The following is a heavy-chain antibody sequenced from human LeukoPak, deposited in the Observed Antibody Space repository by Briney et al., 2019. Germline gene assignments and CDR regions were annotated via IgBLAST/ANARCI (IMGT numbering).Heavy chain of an antibody. Sequence: GGSLRLSCAASGFTFSDYYMSWIRQAPGKGLEWVSYTSSSGSTMYYADSVKGRFTISRDNAKNSLYLQMNSLRAEDTSVYYCARLRLSVGATGIDYWGQGTLVTVSS. CDR3: ARLRLSVGATGIDY. J-gene: IGHJ4*02. CDR1: GFTFSDYY. V-gene: IGHV3-11*01. D-gene: IGHD1-26*01. CDR2: TSSSGSTM.